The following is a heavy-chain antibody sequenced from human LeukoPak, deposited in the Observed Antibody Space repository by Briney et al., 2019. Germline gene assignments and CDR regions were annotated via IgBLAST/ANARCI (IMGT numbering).Heavy chain of an antibody. Sequence: GGSLRLSCAGSGFNFSTYEMNWVRQAPGKGLEWLSYISSRGSSIYYADSVKGRFTISRDNAKNSLFLQMNSLRAEDTAVYYCAREKQKYSSGWYCLDYWGQGTLVTVSS. CDR3: AREKQKYSSGWYCLDY. D-gene: IGHD6-19*01. CDR2: ISSRGSSI. J-gene: IGHJ4*02. CDR1: GFNFSTYE. V-gene: IGHV3-48*03.